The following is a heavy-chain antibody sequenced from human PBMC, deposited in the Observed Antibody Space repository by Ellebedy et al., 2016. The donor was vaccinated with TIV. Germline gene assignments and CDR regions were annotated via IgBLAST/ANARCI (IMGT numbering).Heavy chain of an antibody. Sequence: GGSLRLSXAASGFTFNDFSMNWVRQAPGKGLEWVSSISGRSTNKEYADSLKGRFAISRDNSRNSLFLQMNSLRAEDTAVYYCARVFKERFSSGIYYYMDVWGKGTTVTVSS. V-gene: IGHV3-21*06. CDR1: GFTFNDFS. D-gene: IGHD1-1*01. CDR2: ISGRSTNK. CDR3: ARVFKERFSSGIYYYMDV. J-gene: IGHJ6*03.